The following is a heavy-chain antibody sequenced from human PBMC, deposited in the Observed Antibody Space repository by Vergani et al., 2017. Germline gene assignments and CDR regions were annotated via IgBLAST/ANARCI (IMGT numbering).Heavy chain of an antibody. J-gene: IGHJ6*02. CDR3: AREAGERWLQFIHYYGMDV. CDR2: IYTSGST. CDR1: GGSISSGSYY. Sequence: QVQLQESGPGLVKPSQTLSLTCTVSGGSISSGSYYWSWIRQPAGKGLEWIGRIYTSGSTNYNPSLKSRVTISVDTSKNQFSLKLSSVTAADTAVYYCAREAGERWLQFIHYYGMDVWGQGTTVTVSS. D-gene: IGHD5-24*01. V-gene: IGHV4-61*02.